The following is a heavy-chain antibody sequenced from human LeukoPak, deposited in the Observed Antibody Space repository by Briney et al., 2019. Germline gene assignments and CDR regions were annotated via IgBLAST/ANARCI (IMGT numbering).Heavy chain of an antibody. CDR3: ARGGGSGSYYEGYFDY. CDR1: GGSISSYY. D-gene: IGHD3-10*01. Sequence: PSETLSLTCTVSGGSISSYYWSWIRQPPGKGLEWIGYIYYSGSTNYNPSLKSRVTISVDTSKNQFSLKLSSVTAADTAVYYCARGGGSGSYYEGYFDYWGQGTLVTVSS. J-gene: IGHJ4*02. CDR2: IYYSGST. V-gene: IGHV4-59*01.